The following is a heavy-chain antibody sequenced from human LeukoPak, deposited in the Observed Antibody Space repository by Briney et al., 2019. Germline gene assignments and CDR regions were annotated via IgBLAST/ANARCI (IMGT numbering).Heavy chain of an antibody. J-gene: IGHJ6*03. Sequence: PSETLSLTCTVSGGSISSGSYYWSWIRQPAGKGLEWIGYISYSGSTNYNPSLKSRVTISVDTSKHQFSLKLSSVTAADTAVYYCARGPEYSNSYYYYYMDVWGKGTTVTVSS. CDR1: GGSISSGSYY. CDR3: ARGPEYSNSYYYYYMDV. V-gene: IGHV4-61*10. CDR2: ISYSGST. D-gene: IGHD4-11*01.